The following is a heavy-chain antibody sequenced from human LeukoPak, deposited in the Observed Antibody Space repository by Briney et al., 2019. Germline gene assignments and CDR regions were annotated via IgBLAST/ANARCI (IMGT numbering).Heavy chain of an antibody. CDR1: GGSFSSTSYY. CDR2: IYHTGST. Sequence: SETLSLTCSVSGGSFSSTSYYWGWIRQPPGKGLEWIANIYHTGSTHYNPSLKSRVIISVDTSANQFSLKLNSVAAADTAVYYCARPIRSRDNNWFDPWGQGILVTVSS. CDR3: ARPIRSRDNNWFDP. D-gene: IGHD3-10*01. J-gene: IGHJ5*02. V-gene: IGHV4-39*01.